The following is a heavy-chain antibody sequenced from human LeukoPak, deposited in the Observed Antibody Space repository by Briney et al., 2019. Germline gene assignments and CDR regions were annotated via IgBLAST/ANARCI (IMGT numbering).Heavy chain of an antibody. CDR2: IYYSGST. CDR3: ARSDGSGSYYISFDY. V-gene: IGHV4-39*07. CDR1: GGSISSSSYY. D-gene: IGHD3-10*01. J-gene: IGHJ4*02. Sequence: SETLSLTCTVSGGSISSSSYYWGWIRQPPGKGLEWIGSIYYSGSTNYNPSLKSRVTISVDTSKNQFSLKLSSVTAADTAVYYCARSDGSGSYYISFDYWGQGTLVTVSS.